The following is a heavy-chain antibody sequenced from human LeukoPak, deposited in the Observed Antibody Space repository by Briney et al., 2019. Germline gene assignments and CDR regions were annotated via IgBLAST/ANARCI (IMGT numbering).Heavy chain of an antibody. CDR2: IIPIFGTT. CDR1: GGTFSSYA. V-gene: IGHV1-69*13. CDR3: ASSWEEFFDY. D-gene: IGHD6-13*01. Sequence: GASVKVSCKASGGTFSSYAISWVRQAPGQGLEWMGGIIPIFGTTNYAQKFQGRVTITADESTSTAYMELSSLRSEDTAVYYCASSWEEFFDYWGQGTLVTVSS. J-gene: IGHJ4*02.